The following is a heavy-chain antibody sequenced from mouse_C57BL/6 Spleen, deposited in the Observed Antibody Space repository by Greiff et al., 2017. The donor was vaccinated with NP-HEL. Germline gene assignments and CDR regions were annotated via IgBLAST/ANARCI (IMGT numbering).Heavy chain of an antibody. CDR3: AKGYYGSSYNAMDY. J-gene: IGHJ4*01. D-gene: IGHD1-1*01. CDR1: GYTFTSYW. Sequence: QVQLQQPGAELVMPGASVKLSCKASGYTFTSYWMHWVKQRPGQGLEWIGEIDPSDSYTNYNQKFKGKSTLTVDKSSSTAYMQLSSLTSEDSAVYYCAKGYYGSSYNAMDYWGQGTSVTVPS. V-gene: IGHV1-69*01. CDR2: IDPSDSYT.